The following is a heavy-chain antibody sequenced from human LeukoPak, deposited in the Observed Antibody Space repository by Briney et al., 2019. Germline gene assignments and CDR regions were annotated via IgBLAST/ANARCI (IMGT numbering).Heavy chain of an antibody. CDR2: INTNTGNP. V-gene: IGHV7-4-1*02. CDR1: GYTFTIYA. J-gene: IGHJ6*02. Sequence: ASVKVSCKASGYTFTIYAMNWVRQAPGQGLEWMGWINTNTGNPTYAQGFTGRFVFSLDTSVSTAYLQISSLKAEDTAVYYCARDGRIVVVMGYYYYGMDVWGQGTTVTVSS. CDR3: ARDGRIVVVMGYYYYGMDV. D-gene: IGHD3-22*01.